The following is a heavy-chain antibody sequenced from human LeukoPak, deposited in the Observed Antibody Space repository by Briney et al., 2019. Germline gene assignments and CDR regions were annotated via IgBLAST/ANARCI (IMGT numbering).Heavy chain of an antibody. J-gene: IGHJ6*03. V-gene: IGHV4-34*01. CDR1: GGSFSGYY. CDR3: ARGLVIKYYYYYYMDV. Sequence: SETLFLTCAVYGGSFSGYYWSWIRQPPGKGLEWIGEINHSGSTNYNPSLKSRVTISVDTSKNQFSLKLSSVTAADTAVYYCARGLVIKYYYYYYMDVWGKGTTVTVSS. CDR2: INHSGST. D-gene: IGHD3-9*01.